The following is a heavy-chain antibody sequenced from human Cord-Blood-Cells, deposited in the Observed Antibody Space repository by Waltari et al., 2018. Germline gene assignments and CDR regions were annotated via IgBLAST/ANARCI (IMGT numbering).Heavy chain of an antibody. CDR2: IYYSGST. CDR1: GGSISSHY. V-gene: IGHV4-59*11. Sequence: QVQLQASGPGLVKPSETLSLTCTVSGGSISSHYWSWIRQPPGKGLEWIGYIYYSGSTNYNPSLKSRVTISVDTSKNQFSLKLSSVTAADTAVYYCARDRGGSEWLFDYWGQGTLVTVSS. CDR3: ARDRGGSEWLFDY. D-gene: IGHD3-3*01. J-gene: IGHJ4*02.